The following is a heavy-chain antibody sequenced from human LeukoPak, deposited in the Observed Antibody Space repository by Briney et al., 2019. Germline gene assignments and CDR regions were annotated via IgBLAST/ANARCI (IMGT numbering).Heavy chain of an antibody. CDR2: IIPIFGTA. CDR3: ARRGTTIHSYHFDY. CDR1: GGTFSSYA. Sequence: SVKVSCKASGGTFSSYATSWVRQAPGQGLEWMGGIIPIFGTANYAQKFQGRVTITTDESTSTAYMELSSLRSEDTAVYYCARRGTTIHSYHFDYWGQGTLVTVSS. V-gene: IGHV1-69*05. D-gene: IGHD1-7*01. J-gene: IGHJ4*02.